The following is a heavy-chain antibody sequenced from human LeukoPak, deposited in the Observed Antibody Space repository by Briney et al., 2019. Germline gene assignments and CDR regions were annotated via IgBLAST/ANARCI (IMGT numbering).Heavy chain of an antibody. CDR2: ISSSGSTI. D-gene: IGHD2-15*01. Sequence: GGSLRLSFAASGFTFSDYYMSWIRQAPGKGLEWVSYISSSGSTIYYADSVKGRFTISRDNAKNSLSLQMNSLRAEDTAVYYCARDFGYCSGGSCYNPLLFDYWGQGTLVTVSS. CDR1: GFTFSDYY. V-gene: IGHV3-11*01. CDR3: ARDFGYCSGGSCYNPLLFDY. J-gene: IGHJ4*02.